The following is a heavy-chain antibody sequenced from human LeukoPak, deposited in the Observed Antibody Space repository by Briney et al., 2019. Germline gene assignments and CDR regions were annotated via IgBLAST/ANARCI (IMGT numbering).Heavy chain of an antibody. CDR3: AKGVDSYTSGYRVFDY. CDR2: ISYDGSYK. J-gene: IGHJ4*02. V-gene: IGHV3-30*18. CDR1: EFTFSTYG. D-gene: IGHD5-18*01. Sequence: PGGSLRLSCAASEFTFSTYGMHWVRQAPGKGLEWVAVISYDGSYKFYADSVKGRFTISRDNSKNTLYLQMSSLRAEDTAVYYCAKGVDSYTSGYRVFDYWGQGTLVTVSS.